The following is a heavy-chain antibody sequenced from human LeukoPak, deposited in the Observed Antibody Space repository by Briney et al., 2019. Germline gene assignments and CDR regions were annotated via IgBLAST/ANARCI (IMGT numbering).Heavy chain of an antibody. Sequence: GGSLRLSCAASGFTFSSYAMHWVRQAPGKGLEWVAVISYDGSNKYYADSVKGRVTVSRDDSKNTVYLQMNSLRVEDTAVYYCARGSGLVVRGDYFDYWGQGTLVTVSS. V-gene: IGHV3-30-3*01. CDR3: ARGSGLVVRGDYFDY. CDR1: GFTFSSYA. D-gene: IGHD3-10*01. J-gene: IGHJ4*02. CDR2: ISYDGSNK.